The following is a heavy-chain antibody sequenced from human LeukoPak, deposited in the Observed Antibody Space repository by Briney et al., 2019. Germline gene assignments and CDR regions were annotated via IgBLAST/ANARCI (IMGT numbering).Heavy chain of an antibody. V-gene: IGHV3-7*01. D-gene: IGHD1-26*01. CDR2: IKQDGSEK. CDR3: ARGATYAYYQDY. CDR1: GFSFGTFA. Sequence: PGRSLRLSCAASGFSFGTFAMHWVRQAPGKGLEWVANIKQDGSEKYYVDSVKGRFTISRDNAKNSLYLQMNSLRAEDTAVYYCARGATYAYYQDYWGXXTLVTVSS. J-gene: IGHJ4*02.